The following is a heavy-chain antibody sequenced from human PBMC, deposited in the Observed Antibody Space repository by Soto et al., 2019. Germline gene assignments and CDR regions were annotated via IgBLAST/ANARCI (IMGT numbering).Heavy chain of an antibody. J-gene: IGHJ6*02. D-gene: IGHD3-3*01. Sequence: SETLSLTCTVSGGSISSSSYYWGWIRQPPGKGLEWIGSIYYSGSTYYNPSLKSRVTISVDTSKNQFSLKLSSVTAADTAVYYCARQGYYDFWSGSAAYYYYGMDVWGQGTTVTVSS. V-gene: IGHV4-39*01. CDR3: ARQGYYDFWSGSAAYYYYGMDV. CDR2: IYYSGST. CDR1: GGSISSSSYY.